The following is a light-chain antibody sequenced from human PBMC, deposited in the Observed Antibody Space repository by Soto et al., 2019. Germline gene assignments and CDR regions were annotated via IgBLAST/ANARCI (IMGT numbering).Light chain of an antibody. CDR3: QQRSNV. V-gene: IGKV3D-11*02. J-gene: IGKJ3*01. CDR1: QSVGDY. Sequence: EIVLTQSPATLSLSPGERATLSCRASQSVGDYLGWYQQKPGQAPRLLIYDASKRATGVPDRFSASGAGTDFTIASSSLVPPDFAVYYGQQRSNVFGPGTKVDMK. CDR2: DAS.